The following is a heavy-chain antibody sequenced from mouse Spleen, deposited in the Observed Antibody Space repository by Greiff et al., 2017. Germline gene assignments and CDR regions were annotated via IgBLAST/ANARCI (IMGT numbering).Heavy chain of an antibody. Sequence: LVESGAELVRPGASVTLSCKASGYTFTDYEMHWVKQTPVHGLEWIGAIDPETGGTAYNQKFKGKAILTADKSSSTAYMELRSLTSEDSAVYYCTNWADYWGQGTTLTVSS. CDR2: IDPETGGT. CDR1: GYTFTDYE. V-gene: IGHV1-15*01. J-gene: IGHJ2*01. CDR3: TNWADY. D-gene: IGHD4-1*01.